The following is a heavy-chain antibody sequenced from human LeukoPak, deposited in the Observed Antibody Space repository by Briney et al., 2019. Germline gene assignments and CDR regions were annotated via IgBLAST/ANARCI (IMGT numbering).Heavy chain of an antibody. D-gene: IGHD6-19*01. CDR3: ARLRYSSGWYYFDY. V-gene: IGHV4-34*01. CDR2: INHSGST. Sequence: SETLSLTCAVYGGSFSGYYWSWIRQPPGKGLEWIGEINHSGSTNYNPSLKSRVTISVDTSKNQFSLKLSSVTAADTAVYYCARLRYSSGWYYFDYWGQGTLVTVSS. J-gene: IGHJ4*02. CDR1: GGSFSGYY.